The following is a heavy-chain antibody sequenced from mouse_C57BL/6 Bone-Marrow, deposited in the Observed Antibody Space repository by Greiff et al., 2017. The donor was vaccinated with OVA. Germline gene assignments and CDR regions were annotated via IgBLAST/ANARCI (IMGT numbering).Heavy chain of an antibody. Sequence: EVKLVESGGDLVKPGGSLKLSCAASGFTFSSYGMSWVRQTPDKRLEWVATISSGGSYTYYPDSVKGRFTISRDNAKNTLYLQMRSLKSEDTAMYYCARDGYYDYFDYWGQGTTLTVSS. J-gene: IGHJ2*01. V-gene: IGHV5-6*01. D-gene: IGHD2-3*01. CDR3: ARDGYYDYFDY. CDR2: ISSGGSYT. CDR1: GFTFSSYG.